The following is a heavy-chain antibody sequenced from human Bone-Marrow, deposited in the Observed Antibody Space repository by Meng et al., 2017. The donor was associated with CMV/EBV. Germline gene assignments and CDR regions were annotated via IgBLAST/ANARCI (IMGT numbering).Heavy chain of an antibody. V-gene: IGHV4-59*01. D-gene: IGHD6-13*01. J-gene: IGHJ5*02. CDR1: GGSISSYY. Sequence: SETLSLTCTVSGGSISSYYWSWIRQPPGKGLEWIGYIYYSGSTNYNPSLKSRVTISVDTSKNQFSLKLSSVTAADTAVYYCVSSSWHGASLGWFDPWGEATLAAVSS. CDR3: VSSSWHGASLGWFDP. CDR2: IYYSGST.